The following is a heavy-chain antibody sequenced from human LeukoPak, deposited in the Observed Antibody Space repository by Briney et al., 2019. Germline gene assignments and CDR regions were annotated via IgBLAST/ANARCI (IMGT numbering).Heavy chain of an antibody. CDR3: TRDNSISRFYS. Sequence: SSETLSLTCTVSGGSISSSSYYWGWIRQPPGKGLEWIGSIYYSGSTYYNPSLKSRISISVDTSKNQFSLKLSSVTAADTAVYYCTRDNSISRFYSWGRGTLVTVSS. CDR2: IYYSGST. CDR1: GGSISSSSYY. V-gene: IGHV4-39*07. D-gene: IGHD6-13*01. J-gene: IGHJ5*02.